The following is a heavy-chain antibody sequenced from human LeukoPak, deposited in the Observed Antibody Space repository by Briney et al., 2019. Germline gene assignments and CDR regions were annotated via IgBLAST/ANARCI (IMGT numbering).Heavy chain of an antibody. CDR2: ISGSGGST. D-gene: IGHD3-22*01. Sequence: PGGSLRLSCAASGFTFSSYAMSWVRQAPGKGLEWVSAISGSGGSTYYADSVKGRFTISRDNSKNTLYLQMNSLRAEDTAVYYCAKGYPDQYYYDSSAQGTAFDIWGQGTMVTVSS. CDR3: AKGYPDQYYYDSSAQGTAFDI. CDR1: GFTFSSYA. V-gene: IGHV3-23*01. J-gene: IGHJ3*02.